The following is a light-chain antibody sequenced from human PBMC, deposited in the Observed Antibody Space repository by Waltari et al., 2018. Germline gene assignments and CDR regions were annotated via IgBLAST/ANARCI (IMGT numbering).Light chain of an antibody. J-gene: IGKJ5*01. CDR3: QQYGSSPLT. Sequence: EIVLTQSPGTLSLSPGERATLPCRASQSVSSSYLAWFQQRPGQAPRSIIYGASSRAAGIPDRFSGSGSGADFTLTISRLEPEDFAVYYCQQYGSSPLTFGQGTRLEIK. CDR2: GAS. CDR1: QSVSSSY. V-gene: IGKV3-20*01.